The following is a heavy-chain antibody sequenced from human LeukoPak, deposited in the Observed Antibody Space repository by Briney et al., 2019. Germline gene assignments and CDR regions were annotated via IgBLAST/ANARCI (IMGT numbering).Heavy chain of an antibody. CDR2: IYWDDDK. CDR1: GFSLNTSGVG. D-gene: IGHD3-3*01. J-gene: IGHJ3*02. Sequence: SGPTLVNPTQTLTLTCTFSGFSLNTSGVGVGWIRQPPGKALEWLAPIYWDDDKRSSPSLKSRLTITKDTSKNQVVLRMTNMDPVDTATYYCAHRPDYDFWGGSFLALDIWGRGTMVTVSS. V-gene: IGHV2-5*02. CDR3: AHRPDYDFWGGSFLALDI.